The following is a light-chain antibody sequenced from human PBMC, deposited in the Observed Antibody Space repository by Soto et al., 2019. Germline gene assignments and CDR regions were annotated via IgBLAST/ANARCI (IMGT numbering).Light chain of an antibody. Sequence: QSALTQPASVSGSPGQSITISCTGTSSDIGSYNYVSWYQQHPGKAPKLMIYDVSNRPSGVSNRFSGSKSGNTASLTISGIQAEDEADYYCSSYASSRDVLLGGGTKLTFL. J-gene: IGLJ2*01. CDR1: SSDIGSYNY. CDR2: DVS. V-gene: IGLV2-14*01. CDR3: SSYASSRDVL.